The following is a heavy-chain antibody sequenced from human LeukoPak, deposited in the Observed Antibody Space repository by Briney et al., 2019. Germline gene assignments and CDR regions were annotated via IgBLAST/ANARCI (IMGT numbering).Heavy chain of an antibody. Sequence: PGGSLRLSCAASGFTFSSYSMNRVRQAPGKGLEWVSSISSSSSYIYYADSVKGRFTISRDNAKNSLYLQMNSLRAEDTAVYYCARDGGSGNPVFVHDYWGQGTLVTVSS. CDR2: ISSSSSYI. D-gene: IGHD3-16*01. CDR3: ARDGGSGNPVFVHDY. V-gene: IGHV3-21*01. J-gene: IGHJ4*02. CDR1: GFTFSSYS.